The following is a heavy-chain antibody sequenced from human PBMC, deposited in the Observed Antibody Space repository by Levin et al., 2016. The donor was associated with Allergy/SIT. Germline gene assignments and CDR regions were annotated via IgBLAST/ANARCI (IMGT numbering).Heavy chain of an antibody. CDR1: GGSISSYY. D-gene: IGHD5-18*01. CDR2: IYYSGST. V-gene: IGHV4-59*01. J-gene: IGHJ4*02. CDR3: ARGILKGGYVSGQFDY. Sequence: GSLRLSCTVSGGSISSYYWNWIRQPPGKGLEWIGYIYYSGSTNNDPSLNSRVTISLDTSKNQFSLKVNSVTAADTAVYYCARGILKGGYVSGQFDYWGQGTLVSVSS.